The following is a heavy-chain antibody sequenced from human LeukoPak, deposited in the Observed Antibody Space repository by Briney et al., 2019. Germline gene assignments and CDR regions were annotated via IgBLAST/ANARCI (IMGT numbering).Heavy chain of an antibody. J-gene: IGHJ4*02. Sequence: QTGGSLRLSCAASGFNFSNYAMHWVRQAPGKGLEWVSGISWNSGSIGYADSVKGRFTISRDNAKNSLYLQMNSLRAEDTALYYCAKDLATPPIYCGGDCWGPGGFDYWGQGTLVTVSS. V-gene: IGHV3-9*01. CDR2: ISWNSGSI. CDR3: AKDLATPPIYCGGDCWGPGGFDY. CDR1: GFNFSNYA. D-gene: IGHD2-21*02.